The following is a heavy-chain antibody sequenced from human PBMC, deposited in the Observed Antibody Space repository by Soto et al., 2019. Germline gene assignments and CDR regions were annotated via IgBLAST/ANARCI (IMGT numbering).Heavy chain of an antibody. CDR1: GFTFGDYA. Sequence: GGSLRLSCTASGFTFGDYAMSWFRQAPGKGLEWVGFIRSKAYGGTTEYAASVKGRFTISRDDSKSIEYLQMNSLKTDYTSVYYCTRTVSTVTTRDAFDIWGQGTMVTVSS. CDR2: IRSKAYGGTT. D-gene: IGHD4-17*01. J-gene: IGHJ3*02. V-gene: IGHV3-49*03. CDR3: TRTVSTVTTRDAFDI.